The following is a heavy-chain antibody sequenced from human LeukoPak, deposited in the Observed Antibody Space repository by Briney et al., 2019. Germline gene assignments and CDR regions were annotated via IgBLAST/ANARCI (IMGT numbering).Heavy chain of an antibody. V-gene: IGHV3-30*18. CDR3: AKDRAPFYYDSSGYLGDY. J-gene: IGHJ4*02. D-gene: IGHD3-22*01. Sequence: GSLRLSCAASGFTFSSYGMHWVRQAPGKGLEWVAVISYDGSNKYYADSVKGRFTISRDNSKNTLYLQMNSLRAEDTAVYYCAKDRAPFYYDSSGYLGDYWGQGTLVTVSS. CDR2: ISYDGSNK. CDR1: GFTFSSYG.